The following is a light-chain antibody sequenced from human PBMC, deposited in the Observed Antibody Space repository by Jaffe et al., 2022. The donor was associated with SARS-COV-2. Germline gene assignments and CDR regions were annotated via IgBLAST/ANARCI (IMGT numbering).Light chain of an antibody. J-gene: IGKJ1*01. CDR1: QSVSSN. CDR3: QQYNDWPSWT. CDR2: GAS. Sequence: EIVMTQSPATLSVSPGERATLSCRASQSVSSNLAWYQQKPGQAPRLLIYGASTRATGIPDRFSGSGSGTEFTLTISRLRSEDFAVYSCQQYNDWPSWTFGQGTKVEVK. V-gene: IGKV3-15*01.